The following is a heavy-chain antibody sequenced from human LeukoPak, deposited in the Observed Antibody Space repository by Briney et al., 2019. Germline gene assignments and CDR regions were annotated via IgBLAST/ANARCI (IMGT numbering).Heavy chain of an antibody. Sequence: PSETLSLTCTVSGGSINTPNYYWGWIRQTPGKGLEWIGNIFYSGGTYYSPSLTSRVTISLDTSRNQFSLKLNSVTAADTAVYYCARRGLRAPFDIWGQGTMVTVSS. CDR1: GGSINTPNYY. V-gene: IGHV4-39*07. D-gene: IGHD4-17*01. J-gene: IGHJ3*02. CDR3: ARRGLRAPFDI. CDR2: IFYSGGT.